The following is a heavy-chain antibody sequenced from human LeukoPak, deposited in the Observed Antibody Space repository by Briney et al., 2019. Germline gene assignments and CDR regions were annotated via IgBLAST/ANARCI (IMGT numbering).Heavy chain of an antibody. V-gene: IGHV4-59*08. CDR1: GGSISSYY. CDR3: ASYSSSWYGGAFDY. J-gene: IGHJ4*02. D-gene: IGHD6-13*01. Sequence: SETLSLTCTVSGGSISSYYWSWNRQPPGKGLEWIGYIYYSGSTNYNPSLKSRVTISVDTSKNQFSLKLSSVTAADTAVYYCASYSSSWYGGAFDYWGQGTLVTVSS. CDR2: IYYSGST.